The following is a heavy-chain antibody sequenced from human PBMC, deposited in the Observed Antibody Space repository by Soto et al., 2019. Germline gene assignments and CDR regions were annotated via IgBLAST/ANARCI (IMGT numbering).Heavy chain of an antibody. Sequence: LVPLSVTCTVAGGSISSYYWSWIRQPPGKGLEWIGYIYYSGSTNYNPSLKSRVTISVDTSKNQFSLKLSSVTAADTAVYYCARRYGVYFDYWGQGTLVTVSS. D-gene: IGHD4-17*01. V-gene: IGHV4-59*08. CDR1: GGSISSYY. CDR2: IYYSGST. J-gene: IGHJ4*02. CDR3: ARRYGVYFDY.